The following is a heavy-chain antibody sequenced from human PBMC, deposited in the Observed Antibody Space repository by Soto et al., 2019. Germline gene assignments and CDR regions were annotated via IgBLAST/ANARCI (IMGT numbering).Heavy chain of an antibody. CDR1: GGSFSGYY. CDR2: INHSGST. D-gene: IGHD3-3*01. Sequence: QVQLQQWGAGLLKPSETLSLTCAVYGGSFSGYYCSWIRQPPGKGLEWIGEINHSGSTNYNPSLKSRVTISVDTSKNQFSLKLSSVTAADTAVYYCAREAYDFWSGYYSDYWGQGTLVTVSS. CDR3: AREAYDFWSGYYSDY. J-gene: IGHJ4*02. V-gene: IGHV4-34*01.